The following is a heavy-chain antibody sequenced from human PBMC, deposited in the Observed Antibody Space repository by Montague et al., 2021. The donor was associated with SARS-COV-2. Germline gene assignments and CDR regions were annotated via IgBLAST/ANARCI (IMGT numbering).Heavy chain of an antibody. Sequence: SETLSLTCTVPGGSISSYYWSWIRQPPGKGLEWIGYIYYSGSTNYNPSLKSRVTISADTSKNQFSLKLSSVTAADTAVYYCARYTRQIRLIVFDYGMDVWGQGTTVTVSS. CDR3: ARYTRQIRLIVFDYGMDV. CDR2: IYYSGST. J-gene: IGHJ6*02. CDR1: GGSISSYY. D-gene: IGHD4-17*01. V-gene: IGHV4-59*01.